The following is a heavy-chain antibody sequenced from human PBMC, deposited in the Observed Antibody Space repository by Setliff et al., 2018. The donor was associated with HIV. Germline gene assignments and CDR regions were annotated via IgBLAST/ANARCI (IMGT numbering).Heavy chain of an antibody. D-gene: IGHD1-1*01. CDR2: IYYSGST. J-gene: IGHJ6*03. CDR1: GGSMSSYY. CDR3: VRTYNDLENYYHHYYYMDV. V-gene: IGHV4-59*08. Sequence: PWETLSLTCTVSGGSMSSYYWSWIRQPPGKGLEWIGYIYYSGSTNYNPSLKSRVTISVDTSKNQFSLKLRSVTAADTAVYYCVRTYNDLENYYHHYYYMDVWG.